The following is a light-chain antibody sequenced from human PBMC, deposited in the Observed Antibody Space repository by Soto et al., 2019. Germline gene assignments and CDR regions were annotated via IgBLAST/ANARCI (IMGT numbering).Light chain of an antibody. CDR1: QTVSSNY. CDR2: GAS. V-gene: IGKV3-20*01. J-gene: IGKJ5*01. CDR3: QQYTGPPTT. Sequence: EIILTQASDTLSWSPAERASLSCRASQTVSSNYLAWCQQRPGQAPRLLIYGASTRAAGIPDRFSGSGSGTDFTLTITRLEPEDSAVYFCQQYTGPPTTFGQGTRLEIK.